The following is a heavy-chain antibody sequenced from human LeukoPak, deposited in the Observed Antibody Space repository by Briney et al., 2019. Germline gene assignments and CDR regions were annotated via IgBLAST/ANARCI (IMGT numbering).Heavy chain of an antibody. CDR3: ATHSGGY. V-gene: IGHV3-7*01. CDR1: GFTLSSYW. Sequence: PGGSLRLSCAASGFTLSSYWMSWVRQAPGKGLEWVANIKQDGSEKYYVDSVKGRFTISRDNGKNSLYLQMNSLRAEDTAVYYCATHSGGYWGQGTLVTVSS. CDR2: IKQDGSEK. J-gene: IGHJ4*02. D-gene: IGHD3-16*01.